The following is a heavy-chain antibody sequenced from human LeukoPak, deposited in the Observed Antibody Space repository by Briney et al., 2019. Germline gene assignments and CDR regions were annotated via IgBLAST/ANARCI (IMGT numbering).Heavy chain of an antibody. J-gene: IGHJ5*02. Sequence: SETLSLTCTVSGGSISSYYWNWIRQPPGKGLEWIGYIYYSGSTNYNPSLKSRVTISVDTSKNQFSLKLSSVTAADTAVYYCARGGQGSSWYRNWFDPWGQGTLVTVSS. CDR2: IYYSGST. D-gene: IGHD6-13*01. CDR3: ARGGQGSSWYRNWFDP. CDR1: GGSISSYY. V-gene: IGHV4-59*12.